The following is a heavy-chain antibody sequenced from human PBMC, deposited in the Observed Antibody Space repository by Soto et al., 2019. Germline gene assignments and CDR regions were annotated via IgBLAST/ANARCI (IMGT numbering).Heavy chain of an antibody. CDR1: GFTVSSNY. V-gene: IGHV3-53*01. Sequence: GGSLRLSCAASGFTVSSNYMSWVRQAPGKGLEWVSVIYSGGSTYYADSVKGRFTISRDNSKNTLYLQMNSLRAEDTAVYYCAGLSIAARPDGMDVWGQGTTVTVSS. CDR2: IYSGGST. D-gene: IGHD6-6*01. CDR3: AGLSIAARPDGMDV. J-gene: IGHJ6*02.